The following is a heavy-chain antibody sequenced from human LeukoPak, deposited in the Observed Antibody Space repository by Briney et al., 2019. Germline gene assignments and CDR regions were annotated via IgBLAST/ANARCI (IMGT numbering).Heavy chain of an antibody. Sequence: GESLRLSCAASGFTFTTDSMHWVRHGPGKGLEWVSSISTGGTYINYSESVKGRFTVSRDDAKNSLYLQMNRLRAKDTAVYYCARDGIFDFWGQGTLVTVS. CDR3: ARDGIFDF. V-gene: IGHV3-21*01. J-gene: IGHJ4*02. CDR2: ISTGGTYI. CDR1: GFTFTTDS.